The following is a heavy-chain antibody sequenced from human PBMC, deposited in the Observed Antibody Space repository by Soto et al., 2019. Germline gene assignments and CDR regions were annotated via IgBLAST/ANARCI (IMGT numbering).Heavy chain of an antibody. CDR3: AKDILQYYYDSSGYYGAFDI. Sequence: EVQLVESGGGLVQPGRSLRLSCAASGFTFDDYAMHWVRQAPGKGQEWVSGISWNSGSIGYADSVKGRFTISRDNAKNSLYLQMNSLRAEDTALYYCAKDILQYYYDSSGYYGAFDIWGQGTMVTVSS. CDR1: GFTFDDYA. V-gene: IGHV3-9*01. J-gene: IGHJ3*02. CDR2: ISWNSGSI. D-gene: IGHD3-22*01.